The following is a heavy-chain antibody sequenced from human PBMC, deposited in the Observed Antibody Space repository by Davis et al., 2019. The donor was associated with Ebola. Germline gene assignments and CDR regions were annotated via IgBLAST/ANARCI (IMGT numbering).Heavy chain of an antibody. J-gene: IGHJ4*02. CDR3: ARANPYSSGWYPTDFDY. Sequence: GSLRLSCAVYVGSFSDYYWSWIRQPPGKGLEWIGEINHGGSSKYNPSLRSRVTISVDTSKNQFSLKLSSVTAADTAVYYCARANPYSSGWYPTDFDYWGQGTLVNVSS. D-gene: IGHD6-19*01. CDR2: INHGGSS. CDR1: VGSFSDYY. V-gene: IGHV4-34*01.